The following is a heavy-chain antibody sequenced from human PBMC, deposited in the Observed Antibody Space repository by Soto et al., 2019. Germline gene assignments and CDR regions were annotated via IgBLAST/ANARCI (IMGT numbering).Heavy chain of an antibody. CDR1: GFTFSSYG. J-gene: IGHJ4*02. Sequence: GGSLRLSCAASGFTFSSYGMHWVRQAPGKGLEWVAVIWYDGSNKYYADSVKGRFTISRDNSKNTLYLQMNSLRAEDTAVYYCARVRDELVGATGTDGSYYFDYWGQGTLVTVSS. CDR2: IWYDGSNK. D-gene: IGHD1-26*01. V-gene: IGHV3-33*01. CDR3: ARVRDELVGATGTDGSYYFDY.